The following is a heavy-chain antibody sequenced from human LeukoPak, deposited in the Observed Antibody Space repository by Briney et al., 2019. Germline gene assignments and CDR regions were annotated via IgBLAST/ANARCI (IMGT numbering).Heavy chain of an antibody. CDR3: AKERPEYGGYGGGFDY. D-gene: IGHD5-12*01. J-gene: IGHJ4*02. CDR2: ITGSGGST. V-gene: IGHV3-23*01. Sequence: GGSLRLSCAASGFTFSSYAMSWVRQAPGKGLEWVSAITGSGGSTYYADSVKGRFTISRDNSKNTLYLQMNSLRAEDTAVYYCAKERPEYGGYGGGFDYWGQGTLVTVSS. CDR1: GFTFSSYA.